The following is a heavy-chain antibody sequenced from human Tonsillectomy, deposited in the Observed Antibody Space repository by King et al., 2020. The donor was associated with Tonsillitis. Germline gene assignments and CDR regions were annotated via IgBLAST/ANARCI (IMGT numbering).Heavy chain of an antibody. V-gene: IGHV3-21*01. D-gene: IGHD3-10*01. CDR1: GFIFSTHT. CDR3: ARRASVRGSDY. J-gene: IGHJ4*02. Sequence: EVQLVESGGGLVKPGGSLRLSCAASGFIFSTHTMTWVRQAPGKGLEWVSSISGSGAMYFAGSVKGRFTISRDNAEKSVSLQMNSLRDEDTAIYYCARRASVRGSDYWGQGALVIVSS. CDR2: ISGSGAM.